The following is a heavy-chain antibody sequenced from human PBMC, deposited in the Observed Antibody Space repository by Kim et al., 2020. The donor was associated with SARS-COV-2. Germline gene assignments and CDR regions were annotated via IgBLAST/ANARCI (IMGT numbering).Heavy chain of an antibody. J-gene: IGHJ4*02. CDR1: GFTFSSYG. CDR2: ISYDGSNK. CDR3: AKAGDGHNFDY. D-gene: IGHD1-26*01. V-gene: IGHV3-30*18. Sequence: GGSLRLSCAASGFTFSSYGMHWVRQAPGKGLEWVAVISYDGSNKYYADSVKGRFTISRDNSKNTLYLQMNSLRAEDTAVYYCAKAGDGHNFDYWGQGTLLTVSP.